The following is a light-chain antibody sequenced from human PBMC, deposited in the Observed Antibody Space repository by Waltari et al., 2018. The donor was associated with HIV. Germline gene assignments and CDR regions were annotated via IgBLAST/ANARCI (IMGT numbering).Light chain of an antibody. CDR1: QGVSIN. CDR3: QQYNDWPLT. Sequence: VMPHSPATLSVSPGERAPLPCRASQGVSINLAWHQQKPGQAPRLLIYGASTRATGIPARFSGSGAGTEFTLTISSLQSEDFAVYYCQQYNDWPLTFGGGTKVEIK. CDR2: GAS. J-gene: IGKJ4*01. V-gene: IGKV3-15*01.